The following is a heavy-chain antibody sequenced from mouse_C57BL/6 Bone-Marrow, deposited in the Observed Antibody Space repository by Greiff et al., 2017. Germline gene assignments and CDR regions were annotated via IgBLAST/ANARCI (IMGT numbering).Heavy chain of an antibody. V-gene: IGHV1-26*01. D-gene: IGHD1-1*01. CDR2: INPNNGGT. CDR3: ARRGYGSSYAMDY. J-gene: IGHJ4*01. Sequence: EVKLQQSGPELVKPGASVKISCKASGYTFTDYYMNWVKQSHGKSLEWIGDINPNNGGTSYNQKFKGKATLTVDKSSSTAYMELRSLTSEDSAVYYCARRGYGSSYAMDYWGQGTSVTVSS. CDR1: GYTFTDYY.